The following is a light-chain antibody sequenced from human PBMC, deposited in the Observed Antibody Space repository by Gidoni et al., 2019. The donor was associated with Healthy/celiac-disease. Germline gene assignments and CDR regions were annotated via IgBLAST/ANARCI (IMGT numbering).Light chain of an antibody. Sequence: SYELTQPPSVAVSPGQTARITCSGDALPKHYAYWYPQKQGQAPLLVIYKDSERPSGIPERFSGSSSGTTVTLTISGVQAEDEADYYCQSADSSGTYKVFSGGTKLTVL. J-gene: IGLJ2*01. CDR3: QSADSSGTYKV. CDR1: ALPKHY. V-gene: IGLV3-25*03. CDR2: KDS.